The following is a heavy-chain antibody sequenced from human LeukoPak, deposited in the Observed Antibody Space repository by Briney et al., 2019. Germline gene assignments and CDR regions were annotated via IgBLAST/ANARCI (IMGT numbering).Heavy chain of an antibody. D-gene: IGHD6-13*01. CDR3: AKTGTPWYYFDY. V-gene: IGHV3-23*01. CDR2: ISSGGSST. CDR1: GFTFSICA. J-gene: IGHJ4*02. Sequence: GGSLRLSCAASGFTFSICAMTWVRQAPGKGLEWVSAISSGGSSTYYADSVKGRFTISRDNSKNTLYLQMNSLRAEDTAVYYCAKTGTPWYYFDYWGQGTLVTVSS.